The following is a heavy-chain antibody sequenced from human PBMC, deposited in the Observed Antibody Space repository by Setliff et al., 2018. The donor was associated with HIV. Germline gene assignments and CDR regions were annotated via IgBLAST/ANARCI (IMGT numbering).Heavy chain of an antibody. J-gene: IGHJ5*02. CDR2: ISYSGST. D-gene: IGHD2-21*02. Sequence: TLSDTCSVFGGSFSDFYWSWIRQPPGKGLEWIGEISYSGSTVYNPSLKSRVTLSLDTSKNHFSLELTSVTAADTAVYYCASHDCRGDCSINWFDPWGQGTLVTVSS. CDR3: ASHDCRGDCSINWFDP. V-gene: IGHV4-34*01. CDR1: GGSFSDFY.